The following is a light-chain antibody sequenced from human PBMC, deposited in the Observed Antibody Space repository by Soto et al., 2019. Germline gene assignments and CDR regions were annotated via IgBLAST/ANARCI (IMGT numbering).Light chain of an antibody. CDR3: QQYESLPLT. CDR1: QDIDNS. Sequence: DIQVTQSPSSLSASVGDRVTISCQASQDIDNSLNWYQQKAGEAPKVLIYGSSILKTGVPSRFSASGSGTDYTLTISSLQAEDIAIYYCQQYESLPLTFGGGTNIEIK. V-gene: IGKV1-33*01. CDR2: GSS. J-gene: IGKJ4*01.